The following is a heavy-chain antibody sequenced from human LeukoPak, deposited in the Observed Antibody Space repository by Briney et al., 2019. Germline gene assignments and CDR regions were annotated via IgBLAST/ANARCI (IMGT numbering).Heavy chain of an antibody. CDR2: IYSGGST. CDR1: GFTVSSNY. D-gene: IGHD2-2*01. V-gene: IGHV3-53*01. CDR3: AKAHPLGYCSSTSCYVGWDY. Sequence: GGSLRLSCAASGFTVSSNYMSWVRQAPGKGLEWVSVIYSGGSTYYRDSVKGRFTISRDNSKNTLYLQMNSLRAADTAVYYCAKAHPLGYCSSTSCYVGWDYWGQGALVTVSS. J-gene: IGHJ4*02.